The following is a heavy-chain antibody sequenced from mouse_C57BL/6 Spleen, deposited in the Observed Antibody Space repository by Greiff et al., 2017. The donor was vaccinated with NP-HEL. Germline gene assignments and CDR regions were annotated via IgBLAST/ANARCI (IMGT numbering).Heavy chain of an antibody. D-gene: IGHD1-1*01. Sequence: VQLQQSGAELVRPGSSVKLSCKASGYTFTSYWMHWVKQRPIQGLEWIGNIDPSDSETHYNQKFKDKATLTVDKSSSTAYMQLSSLTSEDSAFYYCARGGVTTVVAPHAMDYWGQGTSVTVSS. J-gene: IGHJ4*01. V-gene: IGHV1-52*01. CDR2: IDPSDSET. CDR1: GYTFTSYW. CDR3: ARGGVTTVVAPHAMDY.